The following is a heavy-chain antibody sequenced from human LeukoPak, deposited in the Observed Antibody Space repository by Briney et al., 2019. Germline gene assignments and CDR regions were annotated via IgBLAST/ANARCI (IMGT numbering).Heavy chain of an antibody. Sequence: GGSLRLSCAASGFTFSSYAMHWVRQAPGKGLEWVAVISYDGSNKYYADSVKGRFTISRDNSKNTLYLQMNSLRAEDTAVYYCARGYGSGKDYFDYWGQGTLVTASS. CDR2: ISYDGSNK. CDR3: ARGYGSGKDYFDY. D-gene: IGHD3-10*01. CDR1: GFTFSSYA. J-gene: IGHJ4*02. V-gene: IGHV3-30*01.